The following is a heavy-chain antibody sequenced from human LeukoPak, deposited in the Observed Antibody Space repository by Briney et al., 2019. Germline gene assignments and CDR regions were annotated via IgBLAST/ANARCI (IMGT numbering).Heavy chain of an antibody. J-gene: IGHJ4*02. CDR1: GFTFSSYW. Sequence: GGSLRLSCAASGFTFSSYWMHWVRQAPGKGLVWVSRINTDGSSTRYADSVKGRFTISRDNSKNTLYLQMNSLRAEDTAVYYCAKDDSGTRGYYFDYWGQGTLVTVSS. CDR2: INTDGSST. CDR3: AKDDSGTRGYYFDY. D-gene: IGHD1-26*01. V-gene: IGHV3-74*01.